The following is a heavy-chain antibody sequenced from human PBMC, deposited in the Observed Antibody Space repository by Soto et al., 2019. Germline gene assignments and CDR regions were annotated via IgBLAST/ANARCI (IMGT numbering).Heavy chain of an antibody. CDR1: GYSFTSYW. V-gene: IGHV5-51*01. D-gene: IGHD4-17*01. CDR3: ARLPTPDYYYYYGMDV. CDR2: IYPGDSDT. J-gene: IGHJ6*02. Sequence: GEALMISCKGSGYSFTSYWIGWVRQMPGKGLEWMGIIYPGDSDTRYSPSFQGQVTISADKSISTAYLQWSSLKASDTAMYYCARLPTPDYYYYYGMDVWGQGTTVTFSS.